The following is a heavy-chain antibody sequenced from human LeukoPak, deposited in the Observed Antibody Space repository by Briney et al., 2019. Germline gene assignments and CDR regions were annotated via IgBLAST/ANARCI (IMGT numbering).Heavy chain of an antibody. CDR1: GYTFTGYY. V-gene: IGHV1-46*01. Sequence: GASVKVSCKASGYTFTGYYMHWVRQAPGQGLEWMGIINPSGGSTSYAQKFQGRVTMTRDMSTSTVYMELSSLRSEDTAVYYCARDIVVVVAATQANYFDYWGQGTLVTVSS. CDR3: ARDIVVVVAATQANYFDY. D-gene: IGHD2-15*01. J-gene: IGHJ4*02. CDR2: INPSGGST.